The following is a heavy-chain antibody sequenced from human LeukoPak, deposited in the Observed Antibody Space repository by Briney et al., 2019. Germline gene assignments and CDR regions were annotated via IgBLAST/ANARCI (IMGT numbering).Heavy chain of an antibody. D-gene: IGHD3-22*01. Sequence: GESLKISCKGSGYSFTSYWIGWVRQMPGKGLEWMGIIYPGDSDTRYSPSFQGQVTISADKSIRTAYLQRSSLKASDTAMYYCARTPTYYNDSSGSGYFDYWGQGTLVTVSS. V-gene: IGHV5-51*01. CDR3: ARTPTYYNDSSGSGYFDY. CDR1: GYSFTSYW. CDR2: IYPGDSDT. J-gene: IGHJ4*02.